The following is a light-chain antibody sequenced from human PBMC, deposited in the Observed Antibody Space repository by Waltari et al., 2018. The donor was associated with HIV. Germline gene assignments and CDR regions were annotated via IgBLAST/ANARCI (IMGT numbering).Light chain of an antibody. CDR1: NLGDKY. Sequence: SYELTQPPSVSVFPGQTASITCSGDNLGDKYACWYQQKPGQSPVLVIYQDSKRPSGIPERFSGSNSGNTATLTISGTQAMDEADYYCQAWDSSTVVVFGGGTKLTVL. CDR3: QAWDSSTVVV. V-gene: IGLV3-1*01. J-gene: IGLJ2*01. CDR2: QDS.